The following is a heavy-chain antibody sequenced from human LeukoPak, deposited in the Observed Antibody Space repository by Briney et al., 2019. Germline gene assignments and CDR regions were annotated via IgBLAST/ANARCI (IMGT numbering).Heavy chain of an antibody. Sequence: SETLSLTCAVYGGSFSGYYWSWIRQPPGKGLEWIGEINHSGSTNYNPSLKSRVTISVDTSKNQFSLKLSSVTAADTAVYYCARGWSYYDSSGYYYAFDYWGQGTLVTVYS. V-gene: IGHV4-34*01. CDR2: INHSGST. CDR3: ARGWSYYDSSGYYYAFDY. J-gene: IGHJ4*02. D-gene: IGHD3-22*01. CDR1: GGSFSGYY.